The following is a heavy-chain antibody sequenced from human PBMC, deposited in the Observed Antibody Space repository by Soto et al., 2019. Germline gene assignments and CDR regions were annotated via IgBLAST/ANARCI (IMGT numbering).Heavy chain of an antibody. J-gene: IGHJ4*02. V-gene: IGHV4-39*01. CDR2: IYYSGST. Sequence: SETLSLTCTVSGGSISSSSYYWGWIRQPPGKGLEWIGSIYYSGSTYYNPSLKSRVTISVDTSKNQFSLKLSSVTAADTAVYYCARHQITIFGVVIIRYFDYWGQGTLVTVSS. CDR1: GGSISSSSYY. D-gene: IGHD3-3*01. CDR3: ARHQITIFGVVIIRYFDY.